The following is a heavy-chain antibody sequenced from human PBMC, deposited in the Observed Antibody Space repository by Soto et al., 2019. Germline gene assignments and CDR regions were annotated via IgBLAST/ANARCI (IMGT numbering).Heavy chain of an antibody. V-gene: IGHV1-24*01. Sequence: ASVKVSCKASGYTLTELSMHWVRQAPGKGLEWMGGFDPEDGETIYAQKFQGGVTMTEDTSTDTAYMELSSLRSEDTAVYYCATGAITIFAVVIVICAFDIWGQGTMVTVSS. CDR2: FDPEDGET. CDR1: GYTLTELS. J-gene: IGHJ3*02. CDR3: ATGAITIFAVVIVICAFDI. D-gene: IGHD3-3*01.